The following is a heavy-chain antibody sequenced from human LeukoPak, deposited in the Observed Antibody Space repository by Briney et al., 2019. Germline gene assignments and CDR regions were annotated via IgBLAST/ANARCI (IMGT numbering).Heavy chain of an antibody. CDR2: ISASDGST. V-gene: IGHV3-23*01. CDR1: GFTFSNYG. D-gene: IGHD3-10*01. Sequence: AGTLSLSCAASGFTFSNYGMTWIRQAPGKGLEWISAISASDGSTYYVDSVKGRFTIPRDFSKNTLYLQMDSLRAEYSAVYYCAKLTRGWFEDFWGQGTLVTVSS. J-gene: IGHJ4*02. CDR3: AKLTRGWFEDF.